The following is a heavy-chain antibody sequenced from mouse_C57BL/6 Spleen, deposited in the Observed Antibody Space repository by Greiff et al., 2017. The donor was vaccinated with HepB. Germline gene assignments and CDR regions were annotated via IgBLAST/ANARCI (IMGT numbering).Heavy chain of an antibody. CDR2: ISNLAYSI. V-gene: IGHV5-15*01. J-gene: IGHJ4*01. CDR3: ARHLYDYDVVMGYAMDY. CDR1: GFTFSDYG. D-gene: IGHD2-4*01. Sequence: EVQLVESGGGLVQPGGSLKLSCAASGFTFSDYGMAWVRQAPRKGPEWVAFISNLAYSIYYADTVTGRFTISRENAKNTLYLEMSSLRSEDTAMHYCARHLYDYDVVMGYAMDYWGQGTSVTVSS.